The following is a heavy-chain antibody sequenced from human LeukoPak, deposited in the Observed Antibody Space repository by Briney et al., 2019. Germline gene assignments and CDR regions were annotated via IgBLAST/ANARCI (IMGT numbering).Heavy chain of an antibody. CDR2: ISSSSSYI. D-gene: IGHD2-15*01. Sequence: PGGSLRLSCAASGLTFSSYSMNCVRQAPGKGLEWVSSISSSSSYIYYADSVKGRFTISRDNAKNSLYLQMNCLRAEDTAVYYCARAYCSGGSCYSSDAFDIWGQGTMVTVSS. V-gene: IGHV3-21*01. J-gene: IGHJ3*02. CDR3: ARAYCSGGSCYSSDAFDI. CDR1: GLTFSSYS.